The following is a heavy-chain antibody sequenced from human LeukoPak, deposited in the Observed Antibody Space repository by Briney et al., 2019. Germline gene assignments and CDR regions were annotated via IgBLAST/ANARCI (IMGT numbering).Heavy chain of an antibody. D-gene: IGHD5-12*01. CDR2: IRSSGSTI. CDR3: ARYLNSGPADY. J-gene: IGHJ4*02. Sequence: GGSLRLSCTASGFTFSGYSMNWVRQAPGKGLEWISYIRSSGSTIYYADSMKGRFTISRDNAKNSLYLQMNSLRAEDTAVYYCARYLNSGPADYWGQGSLVTVSS. V-gene: IGHV3-48*04. CDR1: GFTFSGYS.